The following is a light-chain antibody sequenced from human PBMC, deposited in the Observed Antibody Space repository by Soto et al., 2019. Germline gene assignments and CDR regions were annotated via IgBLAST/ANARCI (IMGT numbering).Light chain of an antibody. V-gene: IGLV2-23*01. CDR3: CSYAGSSTL. Sequence: QSALTQPASVSGSPGQSITISCTGTSSDVGSYNLVSWYQQHPGKAPKLMIYEGSKRPSGVSNRFSGSKSGNTAPLTISGLQAEDEADYYCCSYAGSSTLFGGGTKVTVL. CDR2: EGS. CDR1: SSDVGSYNL. J-gene: IGLJ2*01.